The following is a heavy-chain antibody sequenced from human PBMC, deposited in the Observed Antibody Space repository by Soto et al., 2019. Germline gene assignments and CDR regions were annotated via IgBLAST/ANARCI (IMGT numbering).Heavy chain of an antibody. CDR3: ARDVFGGAGS. D-gene: IGHD3-16*01. J-gene: IGHJ5*02. V-gene: IGHV3-30-3*01. CDR2: ISYDGSDK. CDR1: GFTFSRNA. Sequence: QVQLVESGGGVVQPGRSLRLSCAASGFTFSRNAMHWVRQAPGKGLEWVAVISYDGSDKYYADSVKGRFTISRDNYKNTLYLQMNTLRAEDTAVYYCARDVFGGAGSWGQGTLVTVSS.